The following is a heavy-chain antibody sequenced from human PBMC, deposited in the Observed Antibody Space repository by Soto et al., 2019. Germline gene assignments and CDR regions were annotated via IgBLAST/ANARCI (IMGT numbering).Heavy chain of an antibody. J-gene: IGHJ4*02. CDR3: GRGADGDWGGGESDC. V-gene: IGHV1-18*01. CDR1: GYSFTSSG. D-gene: IGHD2-21*02. Sequence: QVQLVQSGAEVKKPGASVKVSCRASGYSFTSSGISWVRQAPGQGLEWMGRISAYNGNTMYAEKFPVRVIRTTDTSTGAAYMELRSPDSDDTAVYYWGRGADGDWGGGESDCWGQGTLVTVSS. CDR2: ISAYNGNT.